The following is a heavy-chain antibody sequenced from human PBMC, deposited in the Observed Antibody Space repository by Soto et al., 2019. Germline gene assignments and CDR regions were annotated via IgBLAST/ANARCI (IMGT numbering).Heavy chain of an antibody. CDR3: ARDFDFMDAFDI. J-gene: IGHJ3*02. Sequence: GGPLRLSCAASGFTISSYAMHWVRKAPGKGLEWVAVISYERSNKYYADSVKGQFTIPRDNSKNTLYLQMNSLRAEDTAVYYCARDFDFMDAFDIWGQGTMVTVSS. V-gene: IGHV3-30-3*01. D-gene: IGHD3-3*01. CDR2: ISYERSNK. CDR1: GFTISSYA.